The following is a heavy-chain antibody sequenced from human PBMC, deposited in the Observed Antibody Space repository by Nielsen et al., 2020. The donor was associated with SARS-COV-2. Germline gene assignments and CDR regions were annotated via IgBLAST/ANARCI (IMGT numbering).Heavy chain of an antibody. Sequence: SETLSLTCAVYGGSFSGYYWSWIRQPPGKGLEWIGEINHSGSTNYNPSLKSRVTISVDTSKNQFSLKLSSVTAADTAVYYCARHPWDEQQLRLDYGMDVWGQGTTVTVSS. D-gene: IGHD6-13*01. CDR1: GGSFSGYY. CDR2: INHSGST. CDR3: ARHPWDEQQLRLDYGMDV. J-gene: IGHJ6*02. V-gene: IGHV4-34*01.